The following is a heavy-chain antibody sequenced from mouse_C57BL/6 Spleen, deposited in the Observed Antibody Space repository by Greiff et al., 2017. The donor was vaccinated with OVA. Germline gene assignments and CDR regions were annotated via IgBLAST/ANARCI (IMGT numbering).Heavy chain of an antibody. CDR1: GYTFTSYW. D-gene: IGHD1-1*01. V-gene: IGHV1-64*01. J-gene: IGHJ2*01. Sequence: QVQLQQPGAELVKPGASVKLSCKASGYTFTSYWMHWVKQRPGQGLEWIGMIHPNSGSTNYNEKFKSKATLTVDKSSSTAYMQLSSLTSEDSAVYYCARDYCGSPFFEYWGQGTTRTVSS. CDR2: IHPNSGST. CDR3: ARDYCGSPFFEY.